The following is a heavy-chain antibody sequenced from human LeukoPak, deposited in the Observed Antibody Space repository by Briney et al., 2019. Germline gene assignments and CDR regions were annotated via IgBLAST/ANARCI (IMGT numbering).Heavy chain of an antibody. Sequence: SETLSLTCTVSGASISSSYWSWIRQPPGKGLEWIGYIYYTGDSNYVPSLKSRVAISLDASKNQIPLKVRSVTAADTAVYYCARHLFASPFDYWGLGTLVTVSS. D-gene: IGHD2-21*01. CDR2: IYYTGDS. V-gene: IGHV4-59*08. CDR3: ARHLFASPFDY. J-gene: IGHJ4*02. CDR1: GASISSSY.